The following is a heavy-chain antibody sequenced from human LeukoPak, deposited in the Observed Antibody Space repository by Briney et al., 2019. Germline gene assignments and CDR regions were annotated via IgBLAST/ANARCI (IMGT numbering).Heavy chain of an antibody. CDR1: GLTFSNYW. CDR2: IKEDGSEK. CDR3: VKNSGWYRLDC. D-gene: IGHD6-13*01. V-gene: IGHV3-7*03. Sequence: GGSLRLSCAASGLTFSNYWVTWVRQAPGKGLEWVADIKEDGSEKYYVDSVKGRFTISRDNAKNSLFLQMDSLRSEDTAVYYCVKNSGWYRLDCWGQGTLVTVSS. J-gene: IGHJ4*02.